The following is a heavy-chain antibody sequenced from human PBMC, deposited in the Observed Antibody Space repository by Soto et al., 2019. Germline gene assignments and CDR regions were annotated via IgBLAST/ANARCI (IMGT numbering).Heavy chain of an antibody. CDR3: ARGGRFLEWLLYPFDP. CDR2: INAGNGNT. CDR1: GYTSTSYA. J-gene: IGHJ5*02. Sequence: ASVKVSCKASGYTSTSYAMHWVRQAPGQRLEWMGWINAGNGNTKYSQKFQGRVTITRDTSASTAYMELSSLRSEDTAVYYCARGGRFLEWLLYPFDPWGQGTLVTVSS. D-gene: IGHD3-3*01. V-gene: IGHV1-3*01.